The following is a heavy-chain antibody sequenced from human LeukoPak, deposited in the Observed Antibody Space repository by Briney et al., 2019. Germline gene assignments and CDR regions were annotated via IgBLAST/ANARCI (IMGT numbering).Heavy chain of an antibody. CDR1: GFTFSDDA. Sequence: GGSLRLSCAASGFTFSDDAMNWVRQAPGKGLEWVSYISYTGNTIYYADSVKGRFTISRDNSKNTLYLQMNSLRAEDTAVYYCAKVGDDSSGYYSYYAFDIWGQGTMVTVSS. D-gene: IGHD3-22*01. V-gene: IGHV3-48*01. J-gene: IGHJ3*02. CDR2: ISYTGNTI. CDR3: AKVGDDSSGYYSYYAFDI.